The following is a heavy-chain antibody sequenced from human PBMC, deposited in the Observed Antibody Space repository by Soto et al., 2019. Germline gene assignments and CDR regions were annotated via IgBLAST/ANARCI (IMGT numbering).Heavy chain of an antibody. CDR2: IYWDDDK. CDR1: GFSPNTGGVG. J-gene: IGHJ3*02. CDR3: AHARNDLVAFDI. Sequence: QITLKESGPTLVKPTQTLTLTCTFSGFSPNTGGVGVGWIRQSPGKALEWLGLIYWDDDKRYSPSLKTRLTITKDTSKNQVVLTMTNMEPVDTATYYCAHARNDLVAFDIWGQGTLVTVSS. D-gene: IGHD6-6*01. V-gene: IGHV2-5*02.